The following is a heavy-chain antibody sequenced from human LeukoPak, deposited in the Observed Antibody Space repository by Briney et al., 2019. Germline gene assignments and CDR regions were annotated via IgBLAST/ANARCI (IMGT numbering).Heavy chain of an antibody. J-gene: IGHJ6*03. D-gene: IGHD2-15*01. CDR2: ISTSSSYI. CDR3: ARVLRYCSGGNCYSGGLGYMDV. Sequence: GGSLRLSCAASGFTFSSYSMNWVRQAPGKGLEWVSFISTSSSYIYYADSVKGRFTISRDNAKSSLFLQMNSLRVEDTAVYYCARVLRYCSGGNCYSGGLGYMDVWGKGTTVTISS. V-gene: IGHV3-21*04. CDR1: GFTFSSYS.